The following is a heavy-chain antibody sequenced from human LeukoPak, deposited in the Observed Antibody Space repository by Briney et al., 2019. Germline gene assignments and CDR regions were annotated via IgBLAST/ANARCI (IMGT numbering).Heavy chain of an antibody. CDR2: IYYSGST. V-gene: IGHV4-30-4*01. Sequence: SETLSLTCTVSGGSISSGDYYWSWIRQPPGKGLEWIGYIYYSGSTYYNPSLKSRVTISVDTSKNQFSLKLSSVTAADTAVYYCASPGRGYSYGDMAFDIWGQGTMVTVSS. J-gene: IGHJ3*02. D-gene: IGHD5-18*01. CDR3: ASPGRGYSYGDMAFDI. CDR1: GGSISSGDYY.